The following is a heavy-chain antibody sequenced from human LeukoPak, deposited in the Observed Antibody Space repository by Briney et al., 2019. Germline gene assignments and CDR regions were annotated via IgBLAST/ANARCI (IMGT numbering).Heavy chain of an antibody. J-gene: IGHJ4*02. CDR1: GFTLDDYA. CDR2: ISWNSGSI. D-gene: IGHD5-12*01. V-gene: IGHV3-9*01. CDR3: AKDTGYSGYDHFDY. Sequence: GRSLRLSCAASGFTLDDYAMHWVRHAPGKGLEWVSGISWNSGSIGYADSVKGRFTISRDNAKNSLYLQMNSLRAEDTALYYCAKDTGYSGYDHFDYWGQGTLVTVSS.